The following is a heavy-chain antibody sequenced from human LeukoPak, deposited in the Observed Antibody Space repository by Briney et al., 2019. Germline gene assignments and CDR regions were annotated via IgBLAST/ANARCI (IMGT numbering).Heavy chain of an antibody. CDR2: INHSGST. CDR3: ARGLYTGYPTD. D-gene: IGHD5-12*01. J-gene: IGHJ4*02. V-gene: IGHV4-34*01. Sequence: PSETLSLTCAVSGGSLTNYYWSWIRQPPEKGLEWIGEINHSGSTNNNPSLKSRITISVDTSKNQFSLKLRSVTAADSAVYYCARGLYTGYPTDWGQGTLVTVSS. CDR1: GGSLTNYY.